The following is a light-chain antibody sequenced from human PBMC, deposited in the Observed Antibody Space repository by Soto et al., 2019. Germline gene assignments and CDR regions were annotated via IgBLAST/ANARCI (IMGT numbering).Light chain of an antibody. CDR2: AAS. Sequence: EIVLTQSPDTLSLSPGESATLSCRASQSVRSSYLAWYQQTPGQTPRLLIYAASSRATGIPDRFSGSGSGTDFSLTISRLEAEDFAVYYCQQYGRSPRTFGQGTKVEIK. J-gene: IGKJ1*01. V-gene: IGKV3-20*01. CDR1: QSVRSSY. CDR3: QQYGRSPRT.